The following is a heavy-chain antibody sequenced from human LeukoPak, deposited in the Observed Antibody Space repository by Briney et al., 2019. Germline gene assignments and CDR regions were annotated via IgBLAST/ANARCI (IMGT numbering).Heavy chain of an antibody. Sequence: ASVKVPCKASGYTFTNYDINWVRQATGQGLEWMGWLNPNNGKTGYAQKFQGRVTITRDTSISTAYMELSSLRSDDTAVYYCARGITMVRGVMTPFDYWGQGTLVTVSS. D-gene: IGHD3-10*01. V-gene: IGHV1-8*03. CDR2: LNPNNGKT. CDR1: GYTFTNYD. CDR3: ARGITMVRGVMTPFDY. J-gene: IGHJ4*02.